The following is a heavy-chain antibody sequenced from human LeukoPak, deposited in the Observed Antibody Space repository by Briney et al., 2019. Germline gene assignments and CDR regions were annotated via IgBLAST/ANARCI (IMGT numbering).Heavy chain of an antibody. Sequence: GGSLRLSCAASGFTFSSYSMNWVRQAPGKGLVWVANIKQDGSEKYYVDSVKGRFTISRDNAKNSLYLQMNSLRAEDTAVYYCAVGVAYFDYWGQGTLVTVSS. D-gene: IGHD1-26*01. V-gene: IGHV3-7*01. CDR3: AVGVAYFDY. CDR1: GFTFSSYS. CDR2: IKQDGSEK. J-gene: IGHJ4*02.